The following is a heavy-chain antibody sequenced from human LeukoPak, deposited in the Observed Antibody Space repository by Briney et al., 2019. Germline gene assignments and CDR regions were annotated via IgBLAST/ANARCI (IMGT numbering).Heavy chain of an antibody. CDR3: ARQYYDSSGYQL. CDR2: ISSSGRTL. Sequence: PGWALRYSCAASGFTFSDYYMSWIRQARGKGLERVSYISSSGRTLSYEESVKGRLTISRDNAKNSLYLQMNSLRAEDTAVYYCARQYYDSSGYQLWGQGTLVTVSS. CDR1: GFTFSDYY. D-gene: IGHD3-22*01. V-gene: IGHV3-11*01. J-gene: IGHJ4*02.